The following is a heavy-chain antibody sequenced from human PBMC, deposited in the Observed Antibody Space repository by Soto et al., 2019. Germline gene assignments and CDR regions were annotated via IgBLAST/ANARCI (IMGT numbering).Heavy chain of an antibody. V-gene: IGHV4-34*01. CDR1: GGSFSGYY. D-gene: IGHD3-10*01. Sequence: TLSLTCAVYGGSFSGYYWSWIRQPPGKGLEWIGEINHSGSTNYNPSLKSRVTISVDTSKNQFSLKLSSVTAADTAVYYCARGRERNYYGSGSYYSNPNYYYYYGMDVWGQGTTVTVSS. CDR2: INHSGST. J-gene: IGHJ6*02. CDR3: ARGRERNYYGSGSYYSNPNYYYYYGMDV.